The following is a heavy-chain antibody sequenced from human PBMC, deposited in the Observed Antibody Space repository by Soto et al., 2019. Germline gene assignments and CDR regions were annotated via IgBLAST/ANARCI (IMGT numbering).Heavy chain of an antibody. Sequence: ASVKVSCKASGYTFTSYYMHWVRQAPGQGLEWMAIINPSGGSTSYAQKFQGRVTMTRDTSTSTVYMELSSLRSEDTAVYYCARDGLLWFGESGGYYYYYYMDVWGKGTTVTVSS. CDR2: INPSGGST. CDR1: GYTFTSYY. V-gene: IGHV1-46*03. D-gene: IGHD3-10*01. J-gene: IGHJ6*03. CDR3: ARDGLLWFGESGGYYYYYYMDV.